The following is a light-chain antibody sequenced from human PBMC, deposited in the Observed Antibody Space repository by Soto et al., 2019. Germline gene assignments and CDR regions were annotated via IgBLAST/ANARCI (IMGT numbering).Light chain of an antibody. V-gene: IGKV1-5*01. J-gene: IGKJ4*01. CDR3: QQYNTYSSLT. Sequence: DIPMTQSPSTLSASVGDRVTITCRACQSISSWLAWYQQKLGRAPRLLIYDASSLESGVPSRFSGSGYGTEFTLTISSLQPDDFATYYCQQYNTYSSLTFGGGTKVEIK. CDR2: DAS. CDR1: QSISSW.